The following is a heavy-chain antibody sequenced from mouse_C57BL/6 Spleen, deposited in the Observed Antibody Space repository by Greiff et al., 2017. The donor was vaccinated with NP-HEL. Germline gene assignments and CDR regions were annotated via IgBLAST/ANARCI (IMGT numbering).Heavy chain of an antibody. CDR3: APGVTTVPLYAMDY. J-gene: IGHJ4*01. D-gene: IGHD1-1*01. V-gene: IGHV1-64*01. CDR1: GYTFTSYW. Sequence: QVQLQQPGAELVKPGASVKLSCKASGYTFTSYWMHWVKQRPGQGLEWIGMIHPNSGSTNYNEKFKSKATLTVDKSSSTAYMQLSSLTSEDSAVYYCAPGVTTVPLYAMDYWGQGTSVTVSS. CDR2: IHPNSGST.